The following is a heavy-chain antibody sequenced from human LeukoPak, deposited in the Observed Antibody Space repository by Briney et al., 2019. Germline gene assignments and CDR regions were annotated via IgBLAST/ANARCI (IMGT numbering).Heavy chain of an antibody. J-gene: IGHJ4*02. D-gene: IGHD3-10*01. V-gene: IGHV4-30-4*01. CDR2: IYYSGST. Sequence: TWVRQAPGKGLEWIGYIYYSGSTYYNPSLKSRVTISVDTSKNQFSLKLSSVTAADTAVYYCARGLNYYGSGSYRDYWGQGTLVTVSS. CDR3: ARGLNYYGSGSYRDY.